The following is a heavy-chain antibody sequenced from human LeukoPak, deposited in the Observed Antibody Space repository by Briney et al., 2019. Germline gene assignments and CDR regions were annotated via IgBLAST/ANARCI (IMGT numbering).Heavy chain of an antibody. J-gene: IGHJ4*02. CDR1: GGSINSHY. CDR2: IHYTGTT. D-gene: IGHD6-19*01. Sequence: PSETLSLTCIVSGGSINSHYWSWIRQPPGKGLEWIGDIHYTGTTKYNPSVKSRVTISIDTSKNQFSLELSSVTAADTAVYYCARGIAVAGPGFDYWGQGTLVTVSS. V-gene: IGHV4-59*11. CDR3: ARGIAVAGPGFDY.